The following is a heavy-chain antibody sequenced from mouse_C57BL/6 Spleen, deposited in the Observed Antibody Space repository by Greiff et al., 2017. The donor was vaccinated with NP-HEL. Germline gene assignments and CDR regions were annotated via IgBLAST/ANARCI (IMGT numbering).Heavy chain of an antibody. CDR2: ISSGSSTI. CDR3: ARDYYGSKGNYYYAMDY. D-gene: IGHD1-1*01. CDR1: GFTFSDYG. Sequence: EVQLVESGGGLVKPGGSLKLSCAASGFTFSDYGMHWVRQAPEKGLEWVAYISSGSSTIYYADTVKGRFTISRDNAKNTLFLQMTSLRSEDTAMYYCARDYYGSKGNYYYAMDYWGQGTSVTVSS. J-gene: IGHJ4*01. V-gene: IGHV5-17*01.